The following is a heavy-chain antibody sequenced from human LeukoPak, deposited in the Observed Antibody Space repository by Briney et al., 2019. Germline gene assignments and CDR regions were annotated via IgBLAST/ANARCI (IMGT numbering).Heavy chain of an antibody. J-gene: IGHJ4*02. CDR2: IYTSGST. V-gene: IGHV4-4*07. Sequence: SETLSLTCTVSGGSISSYYCSWIRQPAGKGLEWIGRIYTSGSTNYNPSLKSRVTMSVDTSKNQFSLKLSSVTAADTAVYYCATLIGYCSSTSCDEIDYWGQGTLVTVSS. D-gene: IGHD2-2*01. CDR1: GGSISSYY. CDR3: ATLIGYCSSTSCDEIDY.